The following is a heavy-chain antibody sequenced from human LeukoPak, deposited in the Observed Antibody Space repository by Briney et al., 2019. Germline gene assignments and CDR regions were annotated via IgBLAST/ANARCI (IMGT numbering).Heavy chain of an antibody. Sequence: GGSLRLSCAASGFIVNSNYMTWVRQAPGKGLEWVSVIYSGGSTYYADSVKGRFTISRDNSKNTVYLQMSSLRSEDTAVYYCARWVFREYHLLDTISAFDIWGQGTMVTVSS. CDR2: IYSGGST. V-gene: IGHV3-53*01. D-gene: IGHD2-2*01. CDR3: ARWVFREYHLLDTISAFDI. CDR1: GFIVNSNY. J-gene: IGHJ3*02.